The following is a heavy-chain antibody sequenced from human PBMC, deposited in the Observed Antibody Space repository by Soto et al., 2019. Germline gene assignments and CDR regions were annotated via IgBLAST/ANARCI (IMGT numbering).Heavy chain of an antibody. D-gene: IGHD2-15*01. J-gene: IGHJ4*02. CDR3: ARLYCSGGSCERRGYFDY. CDR2: IYYSGNI. Sequence: SETLSLTCTVSGDSMSGYHWTWIRQPPGKGLEWIAYIYYSGNINYNPSLKSRVTMLLDTSRNQFSLKLTSVSAADTSVYFCARLYCSGGSCERRGYFDYWGQGALVTVSS. V-gene: IGHV4-59*01. CDR1: GDSMSGYH.